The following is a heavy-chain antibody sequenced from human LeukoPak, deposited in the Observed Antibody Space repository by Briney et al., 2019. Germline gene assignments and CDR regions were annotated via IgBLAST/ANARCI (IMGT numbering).Heavy chain of an antibody. CDR2: IYTSGST. D-gene: IGHD2-2*01. J-gene: IGHJ6*03. Sequence: SETLSLTCTVSGGSISSYYWSWIRQPAGKGLEWIGLIYTSGSTNYNPSLKSRVTMSVDTSKNQFSLKLSSVTAADTAVYYCARYIVVVPAAKGGSHYYYYMDVWGKGTTVTVSS. CDR3: ARYIVVVPAAKGGSHYYYYMDV. V-gene: IGHV4-4*07. CDR1: GGSISSYY.